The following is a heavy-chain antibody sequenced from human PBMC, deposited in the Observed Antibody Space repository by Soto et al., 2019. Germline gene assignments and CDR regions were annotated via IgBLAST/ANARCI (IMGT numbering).Heavy chain of an antibody. V-gene: IGHV3-23*01. Sequence: EVQLLESGGGLVQPGGSLRLSCAASGFTFSSYAMSLVRQAPGKGLEWVSAISGSGGSTYYADSVKGRFTISRDNSKNTLYLQMNILRAEDTAVYYCAKGNSSGWYYYYYGMDVWGQGTTVTVSS. CDR1: GFTFSSYA. CDR3: AKGNSSGWYYYYYGMDV. J-gene: IGHJ6*02. CDR2: ISGSGGST. D-gene: IGHD6-19*01.